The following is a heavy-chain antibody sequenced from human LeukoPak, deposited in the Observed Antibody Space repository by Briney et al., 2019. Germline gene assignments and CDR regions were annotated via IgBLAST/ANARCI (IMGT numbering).Heavy chain of an antibody. CDR1: GGSISSYY. D-gene: IGHD6-13*01. V-gene: IGHV4-59*01. J-gene: IGHJ6*03. CDR2: IYYSGST. CDR3: ARVVGLTGYSSSWYSGYYYYMDV. Sequence: SETLSLTCTVSGGSISSYYWSRIRQPPGKGLEWIGYIYYSGSTNYNPSLKSRVTISVDTSKNQFSLKPSSVTAADTAVYYCARVVGLTGYSSSWYSGYYYYMDVWGKGTTVTVSS.